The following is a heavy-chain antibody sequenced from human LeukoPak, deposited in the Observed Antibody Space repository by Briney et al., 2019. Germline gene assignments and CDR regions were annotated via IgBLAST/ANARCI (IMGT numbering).Heavy chain of an antibody. Sequence: SKTLSLTCAVYGASFNDYYWSWIRHSPTKGLEWIGEVNHSGSAKYNPSLKSQVTISADKSKNQFFLRPSPVAAADSGVYYCARERASNNHDNWFDPWGQGTLVTVSS. V-gene: IGHV4-34*01. J-gene: IGHJ5*02. CDR3: ARERASNNHDNWFDP. CDR2: VNHSGSA. CDR1: GASFNDYY. D-gene: IGHD1/OR15-1a*01.